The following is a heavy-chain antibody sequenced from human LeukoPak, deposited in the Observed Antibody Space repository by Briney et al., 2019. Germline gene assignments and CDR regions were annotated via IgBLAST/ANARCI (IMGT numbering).Heavy chain of an antibody. J-gene: IGHJ3*02. Sequence: GGSLRLSCAASGFTFSYYAMTWVRQAPGKGPEWVSGITDSGSRTSYADSVKGRFTISRDNSKNTLFLQMSSLRAEDTALYYCALRGTTALNAFDIWGQGTMVTASS. CDR1: GFTFSYYA. D-gene: IGHD1/OR15-1a*01. CDR3: ALRGTTALNAFDI. V-gene: IGHV3-23*01. CDR2: ITDSGSRT.